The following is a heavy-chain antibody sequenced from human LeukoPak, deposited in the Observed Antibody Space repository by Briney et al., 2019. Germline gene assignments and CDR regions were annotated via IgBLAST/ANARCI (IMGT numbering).Heavy chain of an antibody. V-gene: IGHV4-30-4*08. D-gene: IGHD6-13*01. J-gene: IGHJ4*02. CDR2: IYYSGST. CDR1: GGSISSGDYY. Sequence: PSETLSLTCTVSGGSISSGDYYWSWIRQPPGKGLEWIGYIYYSGSTYYSPSLKSRVTISVDTSKNQFSLKLSSMTAADTAVYYCARDEAAGLGSFDYWGQGTLVTVSS. CDR3: ARDEAAGLGSFDY.